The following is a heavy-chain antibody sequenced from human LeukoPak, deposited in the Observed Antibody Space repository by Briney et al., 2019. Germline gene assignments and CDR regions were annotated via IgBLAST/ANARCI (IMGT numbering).Heavy chain of an antibody. J-gene: IGHJ3*02. D-gene: IGHD3-10*01. V-gene: IGHV3-9*01. CDR3: AKGTGSYIHDAFDI. Sequence: PGGSLRLSCAASGFTFDDYAMHWVRQAPGKGLEWVSGISWNSGSIGYADSVKGRFTISRDNAKNSLYLQMNSLGAEDTALYYCAKGTGSYIHDAFDIWGQGTMVTVSS. CDR1: GFTFDDYA. CDR2: ISWNSGSI.